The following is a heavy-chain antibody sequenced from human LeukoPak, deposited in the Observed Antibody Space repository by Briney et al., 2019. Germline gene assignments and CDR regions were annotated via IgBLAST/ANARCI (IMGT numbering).Heavy chain of an antibody. D-gene: IGHD2-2*01. CDR2: ISGSGGST. V-gene: IGHV3-23*01. Sequence: GGSLRLSCAASGFTFSSYAMSWVRQAPGKGLEWVSAISGSGGSTYYADSVTGRFTISRDNSKNTLYLQTNILSAEDTAVYYCAKGRTTSIRNNWFDPWGQGTLVTVSS. CDR3: AKGRTTSIRNNWFDP. J-gene: IGHJ5*02. CDR1: GFTFSSYA.